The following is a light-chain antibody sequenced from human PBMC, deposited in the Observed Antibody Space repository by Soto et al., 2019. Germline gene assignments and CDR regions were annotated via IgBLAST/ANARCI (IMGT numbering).Light chain of an antibody. CDR1: QSVSGW. CDR3: QQYETFSGT. J-gene: IGKJ1*01. V-gene: IGKV1-5*01. CDR2: DAS. Sequence: IHITLSPCTLSAYMVDPVTVACRASQSVSGWLAWYQQKPGEAPKLLIYDASALPRGVPSRFSGSGSGTKFTLTIASLQPDDFATYYCQQYETFSGTFGPGTKV.